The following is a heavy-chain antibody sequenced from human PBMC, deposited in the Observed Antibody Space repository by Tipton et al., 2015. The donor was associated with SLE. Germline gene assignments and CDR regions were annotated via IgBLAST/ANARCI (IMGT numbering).Heavy chain of an antibody. D-gene: IGHD1-26*01. CDR1: GLNFGIFG. V-gene: IGHV3-23*03. CDR3: ARDRVVGAEGGGYYLDY. Sequence: SLRLSCAASGLNFGIFGINWVRQIPGKGLEWVSVTYRGGTSYYVDSVRGRFTSSRDDSKNTLLLQMDSLTAEDTAVYYCARDRVVGAEGGGYYLDYWGQGTLVTVSS. CDR2: TYRGGTS. J-gene: IGHJ4*02.